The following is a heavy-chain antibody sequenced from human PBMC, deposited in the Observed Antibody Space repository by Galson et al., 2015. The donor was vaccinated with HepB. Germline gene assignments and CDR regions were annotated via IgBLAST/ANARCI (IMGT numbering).Heavy chain of an antibody. J-gene: IGHJ4*02. V-gene: IGHV4-4*02. D-gene: IGHD5-24*01. CDR2: IYHRGDA. Sequence: LSLTCAVSGASIRTLDWWSWVRQSPGKRLEWIGQIYHRGDANYNPSFKSRVTMSVDTSKNQFSLKLSSLTAADTAIYYCARDWIRDGASYYFDYWGQGTLVTVSS. CDR1: GASIRTLDW. CDR3: ARDWIRDGASYYFDY.